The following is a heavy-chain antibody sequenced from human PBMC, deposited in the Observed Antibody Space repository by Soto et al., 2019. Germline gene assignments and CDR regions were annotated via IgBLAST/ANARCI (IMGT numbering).Heavy chain of an antibody. CDR2: ISDSGST. Sequence: EVQLLESGGGLVQPGGSRRLSSAASGFTFSRYAMSWVRQAPGKGLEWVSTISDSGSTYYADSVKGRFTISRDISKNTLYVQMSSLRAEDTAVYYCAKGGEGYCSGTSCLYHMDAWGKGTTVTVSS. V-gene: IGHV3-23*01. CDR1: GFTFSRYA. D-gene: IGHD2-15*01. CDR3: AKGGEGYCSGTSCLYHMDA. J-gene: IGHJ6*03.